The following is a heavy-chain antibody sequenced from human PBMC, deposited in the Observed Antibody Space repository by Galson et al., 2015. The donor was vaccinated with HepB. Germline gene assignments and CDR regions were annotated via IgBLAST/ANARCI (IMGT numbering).Heavy chain of an antibody. CDR3: ASLPCSNSWYFDY. D-gene: IGHD6-13*01. V-gene: IGHV3-7*01. CDR2: IKQDGSGE. J-gene: IGHJ4*02. Sequence: SLRLSCAASGFTFSTYWMSWVRRAPGKGLEWVANIKQDGSGEYYVDSVKGRFTISRDNAKNSLYLQMNSLRAEDTAVYYCASLPCSNSWYFDYWGQGTLVTVSS. CDR1: GFTFSTYW.